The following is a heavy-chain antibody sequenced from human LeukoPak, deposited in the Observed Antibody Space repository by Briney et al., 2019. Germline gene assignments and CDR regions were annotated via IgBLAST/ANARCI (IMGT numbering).Heavy chain of an antibody. V-gene: IGHV3-9*02. J-gene: IGHJ4*02. D-gene: IGHD6-19*01. Sequence: PGGSLRLSCAASGFTSDDYAMHWVRQDPGKGLEWVSGISWNSGSIGYADSVKGRFTISRDNAKNSLYLQMNSLGAEDTALYYCAKALKPYSSGWYVSDYWGQGTLVTVSS. CDR2: ISWNSGSI. CDR3: AKALKPYSSGWYVSDY. CDR1: GFTSDDYA.